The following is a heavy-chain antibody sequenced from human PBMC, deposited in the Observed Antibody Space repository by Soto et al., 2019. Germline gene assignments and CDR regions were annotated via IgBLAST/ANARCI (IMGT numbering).Heavy chain of an antibody. D-gene: IGHD3-22*01. V-gene: IGHV4-30-2*01. CDR1: GGSISSGGYS. Sequence: SETLSLTCAVSGGSISSGGYSWSWIRQPPGKGLEWIGYIYHSGSTYYNPSLKSRVTISVDRSKNQFSLKLSSVTAADTAVYYCARVKYDSSGYYQDWYFDLWGRGTLVTVSS. CDR2: IYHSGST. CDR3: ARVKYDSSGYYQDWYFDL. J-gene: IGHJ2*01.